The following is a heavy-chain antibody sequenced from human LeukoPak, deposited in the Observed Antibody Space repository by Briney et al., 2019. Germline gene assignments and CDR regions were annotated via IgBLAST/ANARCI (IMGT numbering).Heavy chain of an antibody. CDR3: AREGRKRVFGVVIYAFDI. CDR1: GFTFSNAW. CDR2: IYHSGST. V-gene: IGHV4-4*02. Sequence: PGGSLRLSCAASGFTFSNAWMSWVRQAPGKGLEWIGYIYHSGSTYYNPSLKSRVTISVDRSKNQFSLKLSSVTAADTAVYYCAREGRKRVFGVVIYAFDIWGQGTMVTVSS. D-gene: IGHD3-3*01. J-gene: IGHJ3*02.